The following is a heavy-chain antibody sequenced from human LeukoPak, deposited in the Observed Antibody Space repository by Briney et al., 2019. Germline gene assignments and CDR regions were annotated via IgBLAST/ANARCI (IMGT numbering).Heavy chain of an antibody. CDR2: ISYSGST. V-gene: IGHV4-59*08. CDR3: ARHRYDILYCFDY. J-gene: IGHJ4*02. CDR1: GGSINSYY. D-gene: IGHD3-9*01. Sequence: SETLSLTCTVSGGSINSYYWSWIRQPPGKGLEWIGYISYSGSTNYNPSLKSRVTISVDTSKNQFSLKLDSVTAADTAVYYCARHRYDILYCFDYWGQGTLVTVSS.